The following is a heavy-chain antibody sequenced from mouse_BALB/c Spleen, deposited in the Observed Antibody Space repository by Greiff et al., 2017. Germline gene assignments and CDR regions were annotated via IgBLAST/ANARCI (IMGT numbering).Heavy chain of an antibody. CDR2: IYPGNSDT. D-gene: IGHD2-4*01. V-gene: IGHV1-5*01. CDR1: GYSFTSYW. Sequence: VQLQQSGAELMKPGASVKISCKASGYSFTSYWMHWVKQRPGQGLEWIGAIYPGNSDTSYNQKFKGKAKLTAVTSASTAYMELSSLTNEDSAVYYCTRDTPMITWFAYWGQGTLVTVSA. CDR3: TRDTPMITWFAY. J-gene: IGHJ3*01.